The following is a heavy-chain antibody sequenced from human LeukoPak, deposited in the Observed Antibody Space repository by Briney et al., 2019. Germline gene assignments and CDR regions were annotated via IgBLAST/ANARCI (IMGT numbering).Heavy chain of an antibody. CDR2: INHSGST. CDR1: GGSFSGYY. D-gene: IGHD3-9*01. Sequence: SETLSLTCAVYGGSFSGYYWSWLPQSPGKGLEWLGEINHSGSTNYNPSLRSRVTISVDTYKNQFSLKLSSVTAADTAVYYCARGPHVVRYLDWLLCAFDYWGQGTLVTVSS. CDR3: ARGPHVVRYLDWLLCAFDY. J-gene: IGHJ4*02. V-gene: IGHV4-34*01.